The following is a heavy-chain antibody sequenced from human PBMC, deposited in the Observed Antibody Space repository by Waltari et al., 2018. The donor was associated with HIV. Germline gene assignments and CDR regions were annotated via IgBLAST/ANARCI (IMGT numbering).Heavy chain of an antibody. CDR3: AKAHGQTGGYYYYGMDV. CDR2: ISYDGSNK. CDR1: GFTFSSYG. Sequence: QVQLVESGGGVVQPGRSLRLSCEASGFTFSSYGMHWVRQAPGKGLEWVAVISYDGSNKYYADSVKGRFTISRDNSKNTLYLQMNSLRAEDTAVYYCAKAHGQTGGYYYYGMDVWGQGTTVTVSS. D-gene: IGHD3-10*01. J-gene: IGHJ6*02. V-gene: IGHV3-30*18.